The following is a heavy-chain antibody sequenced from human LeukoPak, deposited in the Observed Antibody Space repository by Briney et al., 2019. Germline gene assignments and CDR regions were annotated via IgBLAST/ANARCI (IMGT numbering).Heavy chain of an antibody. Sequence: PGGSLRLSCAASGLTFSSYGMHWVRQAPGKGLEWVAYISYDGIYKNYTDSVKGRFTIARDNSKTTLYLQMISLRPEDSAVYFCAKDRSTGWYAGFDFWGQGTLVTVSS. J-gene: IGHJ5*01. D-gene: IGHD6-19*01. CDR2: ISYDGIYK. CDR3: AKDRSTGWYAGFDF. CDR1: GLTFSSYG. V-gene: IGHV3-30*18.